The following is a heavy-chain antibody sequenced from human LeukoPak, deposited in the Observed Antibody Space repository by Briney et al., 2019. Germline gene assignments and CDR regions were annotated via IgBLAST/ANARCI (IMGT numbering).Heavy chain of an antibody. CDR2: INYSGST. V-gene: IGHV4-34*01. CDR3: ARVRDGDYIDY. D-gene: IGHD4-17*01. Sequence: SETLSLTCAVYGGSFSGYYWSWIRQPPGKGLEWIGEINYSGSTNYNPSLKSRVTISVDTSKNQFSLKLSSVTAADTAVYYCARVRDGDYIDYWGQGTLVTVSS. J-gene: IGHJ4*02. CDR1: GGSFSGYY.